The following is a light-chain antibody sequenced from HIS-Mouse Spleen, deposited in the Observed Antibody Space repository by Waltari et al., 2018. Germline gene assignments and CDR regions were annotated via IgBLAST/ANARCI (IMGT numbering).Light chain of an antibody. J-gene: IGLJ3*02. CDR1: SSDVGSYNL. CDR2: EGS. Sequence: QSALTHPASVSGSPGQSITIPCTGTSSDVGSYNLFSWYQQHPGKAPKLMIYEGSKRPSGVSNRFSGSKSGNTASLTISGLQAEDEADYYCCSYAGSSTWVFGGGTKLTVL. V-gene: IGLV2-23*01. CDR3: CSYAGSSTWV.